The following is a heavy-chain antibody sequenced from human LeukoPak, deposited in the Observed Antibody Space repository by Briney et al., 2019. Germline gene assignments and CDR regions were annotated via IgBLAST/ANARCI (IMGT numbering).Heavy chain of an antibody. CDR1: GDSISSSH. CDR3: AKPYYYGSGSYYGNFLH. V-gene: IGHV3-23*01. D-gene: IGHD3-10*01. Sequence: PSETLSLTCAVSGDSISSSHWWSWVRQSPGKGLEFVSSISGSGDTTYYADSVKGRFTISRDNSKDTLYLQMDSLTADDTATYYCAKPYYYGSGSYYGNFLHWGQGTLVTVSS. CDR2: ISGSGDTT. J-gene: IGHJ4*02.